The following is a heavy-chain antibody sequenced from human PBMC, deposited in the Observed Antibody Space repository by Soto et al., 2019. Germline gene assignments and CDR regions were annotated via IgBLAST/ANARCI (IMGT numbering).Heavy chain of an antibody. V-gene: IGHV3-66*01. CDR1: GFTVSSNY. Sequence: GGSLRLSCAASGFTVSSNYMSWVRQAPGKGLEWVSVIYSGGSTYYADSVKGRFTISRDNSKNTLYFQMNSLRAEDTAVYYCARVRGVVVVAATSNPNYFDYWGQGTLVTVSS. CDR2: IYSGGST. D-gene: IGHD2-15*01. J-gene: IGHJ4*02. CDR3: ARVRGVVVVAATSNPNYFDY.